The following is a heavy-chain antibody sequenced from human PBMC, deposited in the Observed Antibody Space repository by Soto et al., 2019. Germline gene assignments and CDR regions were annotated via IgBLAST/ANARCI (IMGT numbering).Heavy chain of an antibody. J-gene: IGHJ4*02. CDR3: ARGGGGASDY. Sequence: GGSLRLSCAASGFTFSNSWMTWIRQAPGKGLEWVANINEDGGAKSYAESVKGRITISRDNVKNSLYLQMNSLRAEDTAVYYCARGGGGASDYWGQGTLVTVS. V-gene: IGHV3-7*01. CDR2: INEDGGAK. D-gene: IGHD3-10*01. CDR1: GFTFSNSW.